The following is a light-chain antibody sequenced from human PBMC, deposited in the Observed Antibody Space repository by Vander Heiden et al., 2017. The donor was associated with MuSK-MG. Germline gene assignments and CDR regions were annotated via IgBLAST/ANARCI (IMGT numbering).Light chain of an antibody. Sequence: QTVVTQEPSFSVSPGGTVTLTCGLSSGSVSTSYYPSWYQQTPGQAPRTLSYNTNTRSSGVPDRFSGSILGNKAALTITGAQADDESEYYCVLYMGSGMWVFGGGTKLTVL. CDR3: VLYMGSGMWV. J-gene: IGLJ3*02. CDR1: SGSVSTSYY. V-gene: IGLV8-61*01. CDR2: NTN.